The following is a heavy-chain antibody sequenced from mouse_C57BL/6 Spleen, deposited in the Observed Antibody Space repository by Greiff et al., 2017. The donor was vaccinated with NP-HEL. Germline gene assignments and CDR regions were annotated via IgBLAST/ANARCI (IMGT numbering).Heavy chain of an antibody. J-gene: IGHJ3*01. D-gene: IGHD2-1*01. CDR3: AREGGNYP. Sequence: EVKLQESGAELVKPGASVKLSCTASGFNITDYYMHWVKQRTEQGLEWIGRIDPEDGETKYDPKFQGKATITADTSSNTAYLQLSSLTSEDTAVYYCAREGGNYPWGQGTLVTVSA. V-gene: IGHV14-2*01. CDR2: IDPEDGET. CDR1: GFNITDYY.